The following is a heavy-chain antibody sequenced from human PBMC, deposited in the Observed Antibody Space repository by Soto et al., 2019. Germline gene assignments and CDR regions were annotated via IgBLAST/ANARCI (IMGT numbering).Heavy chain of an antibody. J-gene: IGHJ5*02. CDR2: IYHSGST. CDR3: ARRTIFGVVTGWFDP. CDR1: GGSISSGGYS. D-gene: IGHD3-3*01. Sequence: SETLSLTCAVSGGSISSGGYSWSWIRQPPGKGLEWIGYIYHSGSTYYNPSLKSRVTISVDRSKNQFSLKLSSVTAADTAVYYCARRTIFGVVTGWFDPWGQGTLVTVS. V-gene: IGHV4-30-2*01.